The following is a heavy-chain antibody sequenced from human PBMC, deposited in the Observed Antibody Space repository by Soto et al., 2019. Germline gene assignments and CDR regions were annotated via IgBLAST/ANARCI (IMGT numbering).Heavy chain of an antibody. V-gene: IGHV4-34*01. CDR1: GGSFSGDY. Sequence: SETLSLTCAVYGGSFSGDYWSWIRQPPGKGLEWIGEINHSGSTNYNPSLKSRVTISVDTSKNQFSLKLSSVTAADTAVYYCARIRLHGYYYYGMDVWGQGTTVTVSS. J-gene: IGHJ6*02. CDR2: INHSGST. CDR3: ARIRLHGYYYYGMDV.